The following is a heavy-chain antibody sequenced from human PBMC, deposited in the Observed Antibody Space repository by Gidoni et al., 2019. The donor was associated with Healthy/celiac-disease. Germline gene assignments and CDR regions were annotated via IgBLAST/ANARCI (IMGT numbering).Heavy chain of an antibody. CDR1: GFTFSSYA. Sequence: QVQLVESGGGVVQPGRSLRLSCAASGFTFSSYAMHWVRQAPGKGLEWVAVISYDGSNKYYADSVKGRFTISRDNSKNTLYLQMNSLRAEDTAVYYCARGITYDILPIQHWGQGTLVTVSS. V-gene: IGHV3-30-3*01. J-gene: IGHJ1*01. D-gene: IGHD3-9*01. CDR3: ARGITYDILPIQH. CDR2: ISYDGSNK.